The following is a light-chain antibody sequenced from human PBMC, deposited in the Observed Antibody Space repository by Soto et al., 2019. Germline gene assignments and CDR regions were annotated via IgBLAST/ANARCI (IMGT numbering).Light chain of an antibody. Sequence: QSALTQPASVSGSPGQSITISCTGTSSDIGTYNRVSWYQQPPGTAPKLIIYEVNNRPSGVPDRFSGSKSGNTASLTISGLQAEDEADYYCNSYAVTFYVFGTGTKVTVL. CDR3: NSYAVTFYV. CDR2: EVN. CDR1: SSDIGTYNR. V-gene: IGLV2-18*02. J-gene: IGLJ1*01.